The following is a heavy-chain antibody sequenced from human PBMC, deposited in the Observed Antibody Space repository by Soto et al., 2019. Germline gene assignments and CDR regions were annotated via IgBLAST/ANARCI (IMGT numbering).Heavy chain of an antibody. V-gene: IGHV3-9*01. CDR1: GFTFDDYA. CDR2: ISWNSGSI. D-gene: IGHD2-21*01. Sequence: EVQLVESGGGLVQPGRSLGLSCAASGFTFDDYAMHWVRQAPGKGLEWVSGISWNSGSIGYADSVKGRFTISRDNAKNSLYLQMNSLRAEDTALYYRAKAGDVVATDDAFDIWGQGTMVTVSS. J-gene: IGHJ3*02. CDR3: AKAGDVVATDDAFDI.